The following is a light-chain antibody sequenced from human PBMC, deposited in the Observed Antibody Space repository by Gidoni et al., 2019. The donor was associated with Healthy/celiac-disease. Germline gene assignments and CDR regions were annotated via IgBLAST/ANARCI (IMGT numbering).Light chain of an antibody. J-gene: IGKJ3*01. CDR3: QQYNNWPPLFT. V-gene: IGKV3-15*01. Sequence: ELVMTQSPANLSVSPGERATLSCRASQSVSSNLAWYQQKHGQAPRLLIYGASTRATGIPARFSGSGSGTEFTLTISSLQSEDFAVYYCQQYNNWPPLFTFGPGTKVDIK. CDR1: QSVSSN. CDR2: GAS.